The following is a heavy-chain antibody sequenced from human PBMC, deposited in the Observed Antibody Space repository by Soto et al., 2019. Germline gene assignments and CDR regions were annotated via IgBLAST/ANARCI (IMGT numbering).Heavy chain of an antibody. J-gene: IGHJ6*03. CDR3: ARIKRRGSPSPAYYYYMHV. Sequence: PSETLSLTCTVSGGSISSSSYYWCWIRQPPGKGLEWIGSIYYSGSTYYNPSLKSRVTISVDTSKNQFSLKLSSVTAADTAVYYCARIKRRGSPSPAYYYYMHVRRNAPTGTVPS. V-gene: IGHV4-39*01. CDR1: GGSISSSSYY. D-gene: IGHD3-10*01. CDR2: IYYSGST.